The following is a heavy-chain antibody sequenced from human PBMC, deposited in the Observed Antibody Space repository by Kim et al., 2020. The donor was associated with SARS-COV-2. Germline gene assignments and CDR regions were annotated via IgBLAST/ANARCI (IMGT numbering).Heavy chain of an antibody. CDR3: ARVRGGSYLGTPFDY. Sequence: SETLSLTCAVYGGSFSGYYWSWIRQPPGKGLEWIGEINHSGSTNYNPSLKSRVTISVDTSKNQFSLKLSSVTAADTAVYYCARVRGGSYLGTPFDYWGQGTLVTVSS. CDR1: GGSFSGYY. D-gene: IGHD1-26*01. V-gene: IGHV4-34*01. J-gene: IGHJ4*02. CDR2: INHSGST.